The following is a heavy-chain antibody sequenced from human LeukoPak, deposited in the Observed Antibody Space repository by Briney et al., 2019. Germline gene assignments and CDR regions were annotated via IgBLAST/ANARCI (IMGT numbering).Heavy chain of an antibody. D-gene: IGHD1-26*01. CDR2: ISSDGSST. Sequence: GGSLRLSCAASGLTFSSYWMHWVRQAPGKGLEWVSRISSDGSSTSYADSVKGRFTISRDNAKHTMYLQMNRLRVKDTAVYYCASPGIVGATQSMYYWGQGTLVTVSS. CDR3: ASPGIVGATQSMYY. J-gene: IGHJ4*02. V-gene: IGHV3-74*01. CDR1: GLTFSSYW.